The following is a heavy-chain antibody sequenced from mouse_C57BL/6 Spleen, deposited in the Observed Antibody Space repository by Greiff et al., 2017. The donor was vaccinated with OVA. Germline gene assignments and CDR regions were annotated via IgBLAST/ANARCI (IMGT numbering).Heavy chain of an antibody. Sequence: VQLKESGPGLAKPSQTLSLTCSVTGYSITSDYWDCIRKFPGNKLEYMGYISYSGSTYYNPSLKSRISITRDTSKNQYYLQLNSVTTEDTATYYCARSDYSNEDYCDYWGQGTTLTVSS. V-gene: IGHV3-8*01. CDR1: GYSITSDY. J-gene: IGHJ2*01. CDR3: ARSDYSNEDYCDY. D-gene: IGHD2-5*01. CDR2: ISYSGST.